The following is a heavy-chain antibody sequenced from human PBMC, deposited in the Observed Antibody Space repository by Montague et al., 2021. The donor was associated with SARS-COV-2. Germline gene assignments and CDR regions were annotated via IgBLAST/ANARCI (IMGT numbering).Heavy chain of an antibody. J-gene: IGHJ6*01. V-gene: IGHV4-39*01. Sequence: SETLSLTCTVSGDAISENTCKWGWIRQPPGKGLEFIASVSSSGRTRYNPSLQSRVTLSVDTSKNEISLKVTSVTAADTSVYYCARLALSGWPSYYLYGLDVWGPGTMITVSS. D-gene: IGHD6-19*01. CDR1: GDAISENTCK. CDR2: VSSSGRT. CDR3: ARLALSGWPSYYLYGLDV.